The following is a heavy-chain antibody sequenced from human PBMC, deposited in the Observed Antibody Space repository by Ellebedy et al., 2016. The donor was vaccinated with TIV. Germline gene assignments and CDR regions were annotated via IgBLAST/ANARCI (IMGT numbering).Heavy chain of an antibody. CDR3: ARMTSRGFSTPAY. V-gene: IGHV4-38-2*02. J-gene: IGHJ4*02. CDR1: HYAISGGYY. CDR2: MFHSGST. D-gene: IGHD6-19*01. Sequence: SETLSLXXSVSHYAISGGYYWGWIRQSPGKGLEWIGSMFHSGSTYYNPSLKSRVTMSVDTSKNQLSLKVRSVTAADTAIYYCARMTSRGFSTPAYWGQGTLVIVSS.